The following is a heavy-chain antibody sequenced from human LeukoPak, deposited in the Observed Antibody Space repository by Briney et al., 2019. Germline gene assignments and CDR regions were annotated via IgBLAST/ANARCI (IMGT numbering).Heavy chain of an antibody. Sequence: ASVKVSCKASGGTFSSYAISWVRQAPGQGLEWMGGIIPIFGTANYAQKFQGRVTITADKSTSTAYMELSSLRSEDTAVYYCARTSLGIAAAGYFVYWGQGTLVTVS. CDR1: GGTFSSYA. D-gene: IGHD6-13*01. CDR3: ARTSLGIAAAGYFVY. J-gene: IGHJ4*02. CDR2: IIPIFGTA. V-gene: IGHV1-69*06.